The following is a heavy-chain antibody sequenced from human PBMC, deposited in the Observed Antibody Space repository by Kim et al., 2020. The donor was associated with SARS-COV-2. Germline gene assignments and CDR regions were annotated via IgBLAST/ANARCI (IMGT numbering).Heavy chain of an antibody. V-gene: IGHV3-73*01. CDR1: GFTFSGSA. D-gene: IGHD3-10*01. CDR3: TTGGSGSYFYYGMDV. CDR2: IRSKANSYAT. J-gene: IGHJ6*02. Sequence: GGSLRLSCAASGFTFSGSAMHWVRQASGKGLEWVGRIRSKANSYATAYAASVKGRFTISRDDSKNTAYLQMNSLKTEDTAVYYCTTGGSGSYFYYGMDVWGQGTTVTVSS.